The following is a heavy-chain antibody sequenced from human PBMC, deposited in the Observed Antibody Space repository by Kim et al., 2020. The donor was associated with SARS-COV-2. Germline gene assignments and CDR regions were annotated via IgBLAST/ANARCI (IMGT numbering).Heavy chain of an antibody. CDR3: ARAPYDFWSGYSGWFDP. CDR2: IWYDGSNK. J-gene: IGHJ5*02. V-gene: IGHV3-33*01. Sequence: GGSLRLSCAASGFTFSSYGMHWVRQAPGKGLEWVAVIWYDGSNKYYADSVKGRFTISRDNSKNTLYLQMNSLRAEDTAVYYCARAPYDFWSGYSGWFDPWGQGTLAT. D-gene: IGHD3-3*01. CDR1: GFTFSSYG.